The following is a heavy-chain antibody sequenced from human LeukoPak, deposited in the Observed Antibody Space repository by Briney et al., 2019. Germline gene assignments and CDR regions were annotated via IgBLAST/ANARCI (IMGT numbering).Heavy chain of an antibody. Sequence: PGRSLRLSCAASGFTFSSYAMHWVRQAPGKGREGVGVISYDGSNKYYADSVKGRFTISRDNSKNTLYLQMNSLRAEDTAVYYCALGQYSSGWSWKSAFDIWGQGTMVTVFS. CDR2: ISYDGSNK. CDR3: ALGQYSSGWSWKSAFDI. V-gene: IGHV3-30-3*01. CDR1: GFTFSSYA. J-gene: IGHJ3*02. D-gene: IGHD6-19*01.